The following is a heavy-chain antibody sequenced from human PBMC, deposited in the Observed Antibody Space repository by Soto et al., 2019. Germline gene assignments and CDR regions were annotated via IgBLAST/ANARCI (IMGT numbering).Heavy chain of an antibody. CDR3: SRDVAGENWVEP. CDR1: GFTFSHYA. D-gene: IGHD6-19*01. Sequence: QVQLVESGGGVVQPGRSLRLSCAASGFTFSHYAMHLYRQAPGKGLEWVAIISYDGSTKYYGDSVKGRFTISRDTSQTTLYLQTSSLPAEDTAVYYCSRDVAGENWVEPWGLGTQVTVS. V-gene: IGHV3-30-3*01. J-gene: IGHJ5*02. CDR2: ISYDGSTK.